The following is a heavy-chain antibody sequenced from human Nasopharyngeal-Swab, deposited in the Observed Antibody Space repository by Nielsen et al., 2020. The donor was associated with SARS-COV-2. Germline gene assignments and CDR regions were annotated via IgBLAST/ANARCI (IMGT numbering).Heavy chain of an antibody. D-gene: IGHD3-10*01. CDR2: INHSGST. Sequence: SETLSLTCAVYGGSFSGYYWSWIRQPPGTGLEWIGEINHSGSTNSNPSLKSRVTISVDTSKNQFSLKLSSVTAADTAVYFCAREAPPRPYSYGSGRYYGMDVWGQGTTVTVSS. CDR3: AREAPPRPYSYGSGRYYGMDV. CDR1: GGSFSGYY. J-gene: IGHJ6*02. V-gene: IGHV4-34*01.